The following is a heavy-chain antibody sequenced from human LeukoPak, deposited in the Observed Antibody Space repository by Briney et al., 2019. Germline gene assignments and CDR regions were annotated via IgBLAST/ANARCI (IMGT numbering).Heavy chain of an antibody. D-gene: IGHD3-16*01. V-gene: IGHV3-64D*06. CDR1: GFIFNNYA. CDR3: VKTMVTFGGLIRTDAFDI. J-gene: IGHJ3*02. CDR2: INYEGGNT. Sequence: GGSLRLSCSASGFIFNNYALHWVRQPPAKGLEYVSGINYEGGNTYYADSVGDRFTNNRDNSKNTLYLPTNTQSHEDTPVYVCVKTMVTFGGLIRTDAFDIWGQGTMVTVSS.